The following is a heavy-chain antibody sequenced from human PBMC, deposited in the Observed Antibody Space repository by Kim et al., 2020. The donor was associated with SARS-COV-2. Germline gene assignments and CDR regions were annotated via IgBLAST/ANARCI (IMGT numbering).Heavy chain of an antibody. CDR3: ASLVDDSSGYYVDY. V-gene: IGHV4-59*08. D-gene: IGHD3-22*01. CDR2: IYYSGST. CDR1: GGSISSYY. Sequence: SETLSLTCTVSGGSISSYYWSWIRQPPGKGLEWIGYIYYSGSTNYNPSLKSRVTILVDTSKNQFSRKLSSVIAADTAVYYCASLVDDSSGYYVDYWGQGTLVTVSS. J-gene: IGHJ4*02.